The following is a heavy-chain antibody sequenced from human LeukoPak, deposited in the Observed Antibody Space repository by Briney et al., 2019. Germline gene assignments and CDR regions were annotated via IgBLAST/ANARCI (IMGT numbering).Heavy chain of an antibody. CDR2: ISSGSNTI. J-gene: IGHJ4*02. CDR1: GFTFSIYE. V-gene: IGHV3-48*03. Sequence: GSLRLSCEASGFTFSIYEMNWVRQAPGKGLEWVSYISSGSNTIYDADSVKGRFTISRDNAKNSLYLQMNSLRAEDTAVYYCAKGPKYFDYWGQGTLVTVSS. CDR3: AKGPKYFDY.